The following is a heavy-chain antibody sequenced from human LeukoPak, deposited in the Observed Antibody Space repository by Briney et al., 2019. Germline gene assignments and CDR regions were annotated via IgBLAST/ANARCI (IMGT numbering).Heavy chain of an antibody. Sequence: GGSLRLSCAASGFTFSSYGMHWVRQAPGKGLEWVAVISYDGSNKYYADSVKGRFTISRDNSKNTLYLQMNSLRAEDTAVYYCANTYYYGSGSYYSLPNYFDYWGQGTLVTVSS. J-gene: IGHJ4*02. CDR3: ANTYYYGSGSYYSLPNYFDY. CDR2: ISYDGSNK. D-gene: IGHD3-10*01. CDR1: GFTFSSYG. V-gene: IGHV3-30*18.